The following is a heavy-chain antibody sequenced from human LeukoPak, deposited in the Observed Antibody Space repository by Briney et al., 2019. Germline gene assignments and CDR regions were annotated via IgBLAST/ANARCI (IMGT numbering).Heavy chain of an antibody. CDR2: ISYDGSNK. D-gene: IGHD2-15*01. CDR3: ASHCSGGGCSDY. CDR1: GFTFSSYA. J-gene: IGHJ4*02. V-gene: IGHV3-30-3*01. Sequence: PGGSLRLSCAASGFTFSSYAMHWVRQAPGKGLEWVAVISYDGSNKYYADSVKGRFTISRDNSKNTLYLQMNSLRAEDTAVYYCASHCSGGGCSDYWGQGTLVTVSS.